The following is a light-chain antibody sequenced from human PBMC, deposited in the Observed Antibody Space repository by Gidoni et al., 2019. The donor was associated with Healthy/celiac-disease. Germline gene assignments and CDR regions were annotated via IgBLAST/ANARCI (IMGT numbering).Light chain of an antibody. CDR1: RSDVGGYNY. V-gene: IGLV2-14*01. Sequence: QSALTQPASVSGSPGRSITISCTGTRSDVGGYNYVSWYQQHPGKAPKLMIYEVSNRPSGVSNRVYGSKSGNKASLTIYGLQAEDEADYYCSSHTSSSTRVFGGGTKLTV. CDR3: SSHTSSSTRV. CDR2: EVS. J-gene: IGLJ2*01.